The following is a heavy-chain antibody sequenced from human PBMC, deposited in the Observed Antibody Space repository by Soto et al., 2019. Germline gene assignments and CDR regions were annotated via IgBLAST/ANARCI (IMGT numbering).Heavy chain of an antibody. Sequence: SETLSLTCAVYGGTFSGYYWSWIRQPPGKGLEWIGEINHSGSTNYNPSLKSRVTISVDTSKNQFSLKLSSVTAADTAVYYCARGPLRYCSGGSCYSRVYYYYYGMDVWGQGTTVTVSS. CDR3: ARGPLRYCSGGSCYSRVYYYYYGMDV. CDR2: INHSGST. D-gene: IGHD2-15*01. J-gene: IGHJ6*02. V-gene: IGHV4-34*01. CDR1: GGTFSGYY.